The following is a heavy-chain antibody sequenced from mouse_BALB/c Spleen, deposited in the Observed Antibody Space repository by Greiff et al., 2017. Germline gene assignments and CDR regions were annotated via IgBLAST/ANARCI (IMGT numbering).Heavy chain of an antibody. CDR1: GFTFSSYT. J-gene: IGHJ4*01. CDR2: ISNGGGST. Sequence: EVKLVESGGGLVQPGGSLKLSCAASGFTFSSYTMSWVRQTPEKRLEWVAYISNGGGSTYYPDTVKGRFTISRDNAKNTLYLQMSSLKSEDTAMYYCARHRGSGYGNYDGAMDYWGQGTSVTVSS. V-gene: IGHV5-12-2*01. D-gene: IGHD2-1*01. CDR3: ARHRGSGYGNYDGAMDY.